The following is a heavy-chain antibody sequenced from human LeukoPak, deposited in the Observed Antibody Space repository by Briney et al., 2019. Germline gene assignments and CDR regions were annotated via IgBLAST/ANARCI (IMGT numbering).Heavy chain of an antibody. CDR3: ARGTYYYDSSGYLCYSDY. J-gene: IGHJ4*02. CDR1: GFTIGDYA. V-gene: IGHV3-49*03. Sequence: GGSLRLSCTGSGFTIGDYAMSWFRQPLGKGLEWVGFIKCKPYGGTTDYAASVKGRFTISRDDSNSIAYLQMNGLKTDDTAVYYCARGTYYYDSSGYLCYSDYWGQGTLVTVSS. CDR2: IKCKPYGGTT. D-gene: IGHD3-22*01.